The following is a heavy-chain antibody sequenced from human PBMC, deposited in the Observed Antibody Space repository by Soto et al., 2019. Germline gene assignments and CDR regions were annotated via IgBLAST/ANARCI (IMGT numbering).Heavy chain of an antibody. Sequence: LLVESGGGFVQPGGSLRLSCVASGFTFSNAWMDWVRQAPGKGLEWVGRIKSISDGETTNYAASVAGRFTISRDDSKNTLFLHVNSLKTEDTGVYYCTRRIAVAGTYYFDYWGQGTLVTVSS. J-gene: IGHJ4*02. CDR1: GFTFSNAW. CDR3: TRRIAVAGTYYFDY. CDR2: IKSISDGETT. D-gene: IGHD6-19*01. V-gene: IGHV3-15*07.